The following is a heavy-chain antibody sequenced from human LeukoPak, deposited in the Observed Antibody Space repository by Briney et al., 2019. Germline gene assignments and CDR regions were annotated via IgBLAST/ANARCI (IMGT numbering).Heavy chain of an antibody. CDR2: IKKDGTEK. D-gene: IGHD3-10*01. J-gene: IGHJ4*02. Sequence: GGSLRLSCTASGLSFSDLWLTWVRQAPGRGLEWVANIKKDGTEKNYVDSVRGRFTISRDNAQNSLYLQMNNRRAEDTAIYYCEAYGSVWGQGTLVIVSS. V-gene: IGHV3-7*03. CDR3: EAYGSV. CDR1: GLSFSDLW.